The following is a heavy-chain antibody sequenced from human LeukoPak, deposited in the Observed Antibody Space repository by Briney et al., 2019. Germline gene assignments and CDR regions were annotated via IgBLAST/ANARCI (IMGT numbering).Heavy chain of an antibody. V-gene: IGHV3-7*01. Sequence: GGSLRLSCAASGFTFSTYWMSWVRQAPGKGLEWVAHIKQDGSEKYYLDSVKGRFTISRDNAKNSLYLQMNSLRVEDTAVYYCAKDIIRGSSWYSYYFDYWGQGTLVTVSS. D-gene: IGHD6-13*01. CDR1: GFTFSTYW. CDR3: AKDIIRGSSWYSYYFDY. J-gene: IGHJ4*02. CDR2: IKQDGSEK.